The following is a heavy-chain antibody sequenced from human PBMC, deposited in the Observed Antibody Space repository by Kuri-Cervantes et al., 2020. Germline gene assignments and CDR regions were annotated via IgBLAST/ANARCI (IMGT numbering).Heavy chain of an antibody. J-gene: IGHJ4*02. D-gene: IGHD1-26*01. CDR3: ARDCRGAEWELLGLFDY. Sequence: GGSLRHPCVGSGFTFGDYPLTWVRRAPGRGLEWVSGISFRSEATYYSDSVKGRFTIARDNAKNSLYLQMNSLGDEDGAVYYGARDCRGAEWELLGLFDYWGQGTPVTVSS. CDR1: GFTFGDYP. CDR2: ISFRSEAT. V-gene: IGHV3-48*02.